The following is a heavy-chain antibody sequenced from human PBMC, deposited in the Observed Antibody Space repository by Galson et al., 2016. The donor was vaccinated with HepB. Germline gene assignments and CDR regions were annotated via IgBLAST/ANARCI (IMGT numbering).Heavy chain of an antibody. J-gene: IGHJ6*02. CDR2: ISGNIIGT. Sequence: SLRLSCAASGFTFSNYAMNWVRQAPGKGLEWVSGISGNIIGTYHADSVKGRFTISRDNAKNTLYLQMNSLRAEDTAVYYCAKGTDNWNRYYIMDVWGQGTTVTVSS. CDR3: AKGTDNWNRYYIMDV. V-gene: IGHV3-23*01. D-gene: IGHD1-20*01. CDR1: GFTFSNYA.